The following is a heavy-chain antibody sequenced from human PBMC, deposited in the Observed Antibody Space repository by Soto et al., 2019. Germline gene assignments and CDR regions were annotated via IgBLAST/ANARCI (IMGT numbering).Heavy chain of an antibody. CDR1: GGTFSSYA. Sequence: QVQLVQSGAEVKKPGSSVKVSCQASGGTFSSYAISWVLQAPGQEPEWMGGIIPNYGTANYAQKFQGRVTITADESTSTAYMELSSLRSEDTAVYYCARGAYSSRTEFDYWGQGTLVTVSS. D-gene: IGHD6-13*01. V-gene: IGHV1-69*12. J-gene: IGHJ4*02. CDR2: IIPNYGTA. CDR3: ARGAYSSRTEFDY.